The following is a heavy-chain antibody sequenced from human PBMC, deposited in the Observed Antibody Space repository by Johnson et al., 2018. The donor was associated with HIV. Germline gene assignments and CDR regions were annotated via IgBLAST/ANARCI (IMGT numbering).Heavy chain of an antibody. V-gene: IGHV3-53*01. CDR2: IYSRGST. J-gene: IGHJ3*02. Sequence: VQLVESGGGVVRPGGSLRLSCAASGFTVSSNYMSWVRQAPGKGLEWVSVIYSRGSTYYADSVTGRVTISRANSKNTLYLQMNSLRAEDPAVYYGARGDLSDASFHIWGQGTMVTVSS. CDR3: ARGDLSDASFHI. CDR1: GFTVSSNY.